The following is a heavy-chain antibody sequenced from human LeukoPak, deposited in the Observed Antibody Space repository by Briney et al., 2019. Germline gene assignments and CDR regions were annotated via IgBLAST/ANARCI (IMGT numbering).Heavy chain of an antibody. CDR2: INPSGGST. J-gene: IGHJ4*02. CDR3: ARNPVTTKYFDY. D-gene: IGHD4-17*01. Sequence: GASVKVSCKASGYTLTGYYMHWVRQAPGQGLEWMGIINPSGGSTRYAQKFQGRVTMTRDTSTSTVYMELSSPRSEDTAVYYCARNPVTTKYFDYWGQGTLVTASS. CDR1: GYTLTGYY. V-gene: IGHV1-46*03.